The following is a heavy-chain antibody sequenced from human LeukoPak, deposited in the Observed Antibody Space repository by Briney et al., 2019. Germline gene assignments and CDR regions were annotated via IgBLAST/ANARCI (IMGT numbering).Heavy chain of an antibody. CDR3: ARGRTSGYSYGSYFDY. CDR1: GGTFSSYA. D-gene: IGHD5-18*01. Sequence: SVKVSCKASGGTFSSYAISWVRQAPGQGLEWMGRIIPILGIANYAQKFQGRVTITADKSTSTAYMELSSLRSEDTAVYYCARGRTSGYSYGSYFDYWGQGTLVTVSS. V-gene: IGHV1-69*04. CDR2: IIPILGIA. J-gene: IGHJ4*02.